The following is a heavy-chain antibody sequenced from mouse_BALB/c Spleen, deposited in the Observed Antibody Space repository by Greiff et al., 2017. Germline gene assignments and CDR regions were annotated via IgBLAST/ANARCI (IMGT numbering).Heavy chain of an antibody. CDR2: ISSGGST. V-gene: IGHV5-6-5*01. D-gene: IGHD2-3*01. CDR1: GFTFSSYA. Sequence: DVKLVESGGGLVKPGGSLKLSCAASGFTFSSYAMSWVRQTPEKRLEWVASISSGGSTYYPDSVKGRFTISRDNARNILYLQMSSLRSEDTAMYYCARGDDWFAYWGQGTLVTVSA. J-gene: IGHJ3*01. CDR3: ARGDDWFAY.